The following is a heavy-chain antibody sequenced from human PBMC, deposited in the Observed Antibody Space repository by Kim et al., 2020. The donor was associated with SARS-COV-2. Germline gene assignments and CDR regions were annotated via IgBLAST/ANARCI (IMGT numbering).Heavy chain of an antibody. CDR3: AKDRSYLFDY. CDR2: M. J-gene: IGHJ4*02. Sequence: MFSADLVRGRFTISRDNDRNSLCLQMNSLIYEDTAVYYCAKDRSYLFDYWGQGTLVTASS. V-gene: IGHV3-48*02. D-gene: IGHD1-26*01.